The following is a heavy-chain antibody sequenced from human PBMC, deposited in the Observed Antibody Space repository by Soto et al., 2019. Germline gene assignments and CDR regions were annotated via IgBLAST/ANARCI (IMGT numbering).Heavy chain of an antibody. CDR2: ILPLFGIT. Sequence: QVQLVQSGAEVKKPGSSVKVSCKASGGIFNRYSVSWVRQAPGQGLEWMGRILPLFGITNYAQKFQGRVMITADKSTNTAYMEVNGLRSDDTALYYCATFYGGDCTTTTCYGDFDYWGQGTLVTVTS. D-gene: IGHD2-2*01. CDR3: ATFYGGDCTTTTCYGDFDY. CDR1: GGIFNRYS. J-gene: IGHJ4*02. V-gene: IGHV1-69*02.